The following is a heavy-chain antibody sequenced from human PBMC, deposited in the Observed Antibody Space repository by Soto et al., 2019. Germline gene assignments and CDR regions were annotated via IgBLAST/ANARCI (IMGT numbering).Heavy chain of an antibody. D-gene: IGHD3-3*01. CDR1: GFTFSSYS. Sequence: GGSLRLSCAASGFTFSSYSMNWVRQAPGKGLEWVSSISSSSSYIYYADSVKGRFTISRDNAKNSLYLQMNSLRAEDTAVYYCARDYDFWSGYFRGPAQFDYWGQGTLVTVSS. V-gene: IGHV3-21*01. CDR3: ARDYDFWSGYFRGPAQFDY. J-gene: IGHJ4*02. CDR2: ISSSSSYI.